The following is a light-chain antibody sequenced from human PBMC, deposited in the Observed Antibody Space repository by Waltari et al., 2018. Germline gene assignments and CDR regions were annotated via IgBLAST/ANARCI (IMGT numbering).Light chain of an antibody. CDR3: AAWDDSLNGPWV. J-gene: IGLJ3*02. V-gene: IGLV1-44*01. CDR1: TSHIGTTP. CDR2: NTN. Sequence: QSVLTQPPSASGTPGQRVAISCSGTTSHIGTTPVTWYQQLPGTAPKLLIYNTNQRPSEVPDRFSGSKSGTSASLAISGLQSEDEAEYYCAAWDDSLNGPWVFGGGTKLTVL.